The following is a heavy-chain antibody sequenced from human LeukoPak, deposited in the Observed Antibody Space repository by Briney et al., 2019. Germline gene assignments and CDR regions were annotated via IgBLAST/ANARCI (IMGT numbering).Heavy chain of an antibody. CDR2: IIPILGIA. V-gene: IGHV1-69*04. Sequence: ASVKVSCKASGGTFSSYAISWVRQAPGQGLEWMGRIIPILGIANYAQKFQGRVTITADKSTSTAYMELSSLRSDDTAVYYCASGYCSSTSCFVFDYWGQGTLVTVSS. D-gene: IGHD2-2*01. CDR1: GGTFSSYA. J-gene: IGHJ4*02. CDR3: ASGYCSSTSCFVFDY.